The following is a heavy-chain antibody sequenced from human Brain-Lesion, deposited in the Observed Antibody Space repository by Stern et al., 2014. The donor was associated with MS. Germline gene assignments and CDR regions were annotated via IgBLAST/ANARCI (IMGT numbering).Heavy chain of an antibody. J-gene: IGHJ4*02. CDR1: GFSFEDHG. D-gene: IGHD3-10*01. V-gene: IGHV3-9*01. CDR2: ITWNSGTI. CDR3: AKDMMDYFGSGTFGSFDH. Sequence: DVQLEESGGGVVQPGRSLRLSCEASGFSFEDHGMHWVRQAPGKGLEWVAGITWNSGTIAYADSVKGRFTISRDDAKNSLYLHMNGLRAEDTALYYCAKDMMDYFGSGTFGSFDHWGQGTLVTVSS.